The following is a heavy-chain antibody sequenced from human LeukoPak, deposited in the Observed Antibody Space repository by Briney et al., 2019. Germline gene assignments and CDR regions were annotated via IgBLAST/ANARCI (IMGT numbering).Heavy chain of an antibody. J-gene: IGHJ3*01. CDR3: TTSHRGV. CDR1: GFTFSNYA. CDR2: IKSKTDGGTT. V-gene: IGHV3-15*01. Sequence: PGGSLRLSCAASGFTFSNYAMTWVRQAPGKGLEWVGRIKSKTDGGTTDHAEPVKGRFTISRDDSRNMLYLQMNSLKTEDTAVYYCTTSHRGVWGQGTMVTVSS.